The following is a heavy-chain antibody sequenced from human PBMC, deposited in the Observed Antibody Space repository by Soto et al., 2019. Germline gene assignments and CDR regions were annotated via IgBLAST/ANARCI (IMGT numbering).Heavy chain of an antibody. CDR1: GGTFSSYA. Sequence: QVQLVQSGAEVKKPGSSVKVSCKASGGTFSSYAISWVRQAPGQGLEWMGGIIPIFGTANYAQKFQGRVTITADESTSTAYMELSSLRSEDTAVYYCARELRYFASAYYYYGMDVWGQGTTVTVSS. V-gene: IGHV1-69*01. D-gene: IGHD3-9*01. J-gene: IGHJ6*02. CDR3: ARELRYFASAYYYYGMDV. CDR2: IIPIFGTA.